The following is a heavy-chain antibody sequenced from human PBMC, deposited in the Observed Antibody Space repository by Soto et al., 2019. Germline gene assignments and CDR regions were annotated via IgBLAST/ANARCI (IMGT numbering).Heavy chain of an antibody. D-gene: IGHD2-2*01. Sequence: QLQLQETGPGLVEPSETLSLTCTVSGGSISSTTYYWGWIRQSPERGLEWIGSLSYDGSNYSHPSLESRVTMSVDKSTGQFSLRLTCVTAADPAVYYCARQSRGGFTSFSCHSDHWGRGTLVTVSS. CDR1: GGSISSTTYY. J-gene: IGHJ4*02. CDR2: LSYDGSN. V-gene: IGHV4-39*01. CDR3: ARQSRGGFTSFSCHSDH.